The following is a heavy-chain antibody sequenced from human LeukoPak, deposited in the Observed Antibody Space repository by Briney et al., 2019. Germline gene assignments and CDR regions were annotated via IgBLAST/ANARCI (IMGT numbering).Heavy chain of an antibody. V-gene: IGHV1-2*02. CDR3: ARVHATGYFSLDLGY. Sequence: ASVKVSCKASGYTFTGYFMHWVRQAPGQGLDWMGWINPNTGGTKYAQKFQGRVTMTRGTSIGTAYMELSTVTSDDTAVYFCARVHATGYFSLDLGYWGQGTLVTVSP. CDR1: GYTFTGYF. CDR2: INPNTGGT. J-gene: IGHJ4*02. D-gene: IGHD3-9*01.